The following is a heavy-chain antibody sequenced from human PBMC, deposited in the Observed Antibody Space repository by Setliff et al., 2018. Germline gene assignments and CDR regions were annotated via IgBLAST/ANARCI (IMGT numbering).Heavy chain of an antibody. V-gene: IGHV4-30-4*08. J-gene: IGHJ4*02. CDR2: IYSSGST. Sequence: PSETLSLTCTVSRGSISSGDYYWSWIRQPPGKGLEWIGYIYSSGSTYYNPSLKSRVSISVDTSKNQFSLKLSSVTAADTAVYYCARESRYYYDNLGTLDYWGQGTLVTVSS. CDR1: RGSISSGDYY. CDR3: ARESRYYYDNLGTLDY. D-gene: IGHD3-22*01.